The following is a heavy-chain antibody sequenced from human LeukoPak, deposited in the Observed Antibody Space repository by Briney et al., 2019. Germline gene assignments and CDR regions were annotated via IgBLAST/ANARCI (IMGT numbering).Heavy chain of an antibody. CDR1: GFTFNKYW. CDR3: TRENWGPDY. D-gene: IGHD7-27*01. CDR2: IKQDGSDK. J-gene: IGHJ4*02. Sequence: PGGSLRLSCAASGFTFNKYWMTWVRQAPGKGLEWLANIKQDGSDKHYVNSVKGRFTISRDSAKNSVYLQLNSLRDEDTAIYYCTRENWGPDYWGQGTLVTVSS. V-gene: IGHV3-7*01.